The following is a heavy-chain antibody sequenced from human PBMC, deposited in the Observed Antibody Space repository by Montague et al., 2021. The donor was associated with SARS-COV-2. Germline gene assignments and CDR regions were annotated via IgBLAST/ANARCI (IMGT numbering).Heavy chain of an antibody. CDR2: INYSGST. D-gene: IGHD4-23*01. J-gene: IGHJ4*02. Sequence: SETLSLTCTVSGGSISSYYWSWIRQPPGKGLEWIGHINYSGSTNYNPSLKSRVTISVDTSKNQFSLKLSSVTAADTAVYYCARGGGYWGQGTLVTVSS. CDR3: ARGGGY. V-gene: IGHV4-59*01. CDR1: GGSISSYY.